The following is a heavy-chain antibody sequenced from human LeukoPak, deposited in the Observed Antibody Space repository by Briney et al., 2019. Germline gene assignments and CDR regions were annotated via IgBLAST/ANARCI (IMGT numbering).Heavy chain of an antibody. V-gene: IGHV1-69*06. D-gene: IGHD2-15*01. CDR3: TRAGIPGYCGADTCSNWLDP. CDR1: GGTFSSYS. J-gene: IGHJ5*02. CDR2: IIPLFNTP. Sequence: GASVKVSCRDSGGTFSSYSINWVRQAPTQGLEWMGGIIPLFNTPNYAQNFQGRVSITADTSTNTTYMDLSSLTSDDTAVYYCTRAGIPGYCGADTCSNWLDPWGQGTLVTVSS.